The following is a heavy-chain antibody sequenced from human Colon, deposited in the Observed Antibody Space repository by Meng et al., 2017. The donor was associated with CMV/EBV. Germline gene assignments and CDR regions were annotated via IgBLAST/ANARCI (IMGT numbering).Heavy chain of an antibody. CDR2: VYYSGAT. J-gene: IGHJ4*02. V-gene: IGHV4-61*01. CDR3: TRGNTALWDSDS. D-gene: IGHD3-10*01. Sequence: CTVSGASVNHDNYYWSWIRQAPGKGLEFIGYVYYSGATNYNPFFKSRVTISVDTSKNQFSLKLTSVTAADSAVYYCTRGNTALWDSDSWGQGTLVTVSS. CDR1: GASVNHDNYY.